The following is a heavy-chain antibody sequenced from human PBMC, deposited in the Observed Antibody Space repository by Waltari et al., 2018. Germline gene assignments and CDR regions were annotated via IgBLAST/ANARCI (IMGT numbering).Heavy chain of an antibody. CDR1: GGTFSSYA. CDR3: ARLWLSGSGSPSDY. V-gene: IGHV1-69*05. D-gene: IGHD3-10*01. CDR2: IIPIFGTA. J-gene: IGHJ4*02. Sequence: QVQLVQSGAEVKKPGSSVKVSCKASGGTFSSYAISWVRQAPGQGLEWMGGIIPIFGTANYGQKFQGRVTITTDESTSTAYMELSSLRSEDTAVYYCARLWLSGSGSPSDYWGQGTLVTVSS.